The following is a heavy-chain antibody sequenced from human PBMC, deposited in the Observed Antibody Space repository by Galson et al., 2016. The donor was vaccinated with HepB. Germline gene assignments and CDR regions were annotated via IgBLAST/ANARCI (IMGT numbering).Heavy chain of an antibody. D-gene: IGHD3-22*01. V-gene: IGHV3-30*18. CDR1: GLIFSSYG. J-gene: IGHJ5*02. CDR2: ISNDGSEK. Sequence: SLRLSCAASGLIFSSYGMHWVRQAPGKGLEWVAVISNDGSEKYYSDSMKGRFTISRDNSKNTLFLQMSSLRAEDTAVYDCAKISIPHPMYSNGWFEDWGQGALVTVSS. CDR3: AKISIPHPMYSNGWFED.